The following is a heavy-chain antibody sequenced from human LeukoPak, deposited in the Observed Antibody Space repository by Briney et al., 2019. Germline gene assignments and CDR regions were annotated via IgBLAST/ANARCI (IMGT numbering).Heavy chain of an antibody. CDR2: IKYDGDEE. J-gene: IGHJ4*02. V-gene: IGHV3-7*01. Sequence: GGSLRLSCAASGFTFSDYWMSWMRQAPGKGLEWVANIKYDGDEEYYVDSVKGRFTISRDNAKSSLYLRLNSLRIEDTAVYYCKSGGAAPGSFDNWGQGTLVTVSP. D-gene: IGHD6-13*01. CDR3: KSGGAAPGSFDN. CDR1: GFTFSDYW.